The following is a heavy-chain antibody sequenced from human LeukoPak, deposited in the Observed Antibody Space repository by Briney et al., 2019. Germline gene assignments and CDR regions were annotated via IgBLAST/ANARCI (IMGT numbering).Heavy chain of an antibody. CDR2: ISGSGSST. J-gene: IGHJ4*02. D-gene: IGHD6-19*01. CDR3: ANTAFHSSTFDH. CDR1: KFIFSNYW. Sequence: TGGSLRLSCAASKFIFSNYWMSWVRQAPGKGLEWVSGISGSGSSTYYADSVKGRFTISRDNSKNMLDLQVNSLRAEDTAVYYCANTAFHSSTFDHWGQGTPVTVSS. V-gene: IGHV3-23*01.